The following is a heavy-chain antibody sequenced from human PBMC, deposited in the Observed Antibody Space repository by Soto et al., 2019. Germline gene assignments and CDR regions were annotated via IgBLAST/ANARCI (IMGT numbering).Heavy chain of an antibody. CDR1: GFTFSDFG. D-gene: IGHD3-10*01. CDR2: ISEDAETD. CDR3: AKAPFRRPYYFYGMDV. J-gene: IGHJ6*02. Sequence: GGSLRLSCVASGFTFSDFGMHWVRQRPGKGLEWLAVISEDAETDFHADSVKGRFTVSGDNFKETLYLQMNGLTTDDSAVYFCAKAPFRRPYYFYGMDVWGQGTTVTVSS. V-gene: IGHV3-30*18.